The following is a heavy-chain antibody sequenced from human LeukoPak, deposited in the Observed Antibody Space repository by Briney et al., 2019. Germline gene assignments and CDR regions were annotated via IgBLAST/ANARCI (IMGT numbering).Heavy chain of an antibody. CDR2: INTDGSNA. D-gene: IGHD6-25*01. J-gene: IGHJ4*02. V-gene: IGHV3-74*01. CDR1: RFTFSNYW. CDR3: ARSRNGSFDY. Sequence: GGSLRLSCVASRFTFSNYWMHWVRRAPGKGLVWVSRINTDGSNANYADSVKGRFIISRDNAKNTLYLQMNSLRAEDTALYYCARSRNGSFDYWGQGTLVTVSS.